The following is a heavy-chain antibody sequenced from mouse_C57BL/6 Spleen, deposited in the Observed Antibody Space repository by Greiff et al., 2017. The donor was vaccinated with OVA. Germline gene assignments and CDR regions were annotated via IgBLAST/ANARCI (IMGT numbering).Heavy chain of an antibody. D-gene: IGHD2-4*01. CDR2: IRSKSNNYAT. CDR3: VRQNYDYDGWFAY. V-gene: IGHV10-1*01. J-gene: IGHJ3*01. Sequence: EVQLQESGGGLVQPKGSLKLSCAASGFSFNTYAMNWVRQAPGKGLEWVARIRSKSNNYATYYADSVKDRFTISRDDSESMLYLQMNNLKTEDTAMYYCVRQNYDYDGWFAYWGQGTLVTVSA. CDR1: GFSFNTYA.